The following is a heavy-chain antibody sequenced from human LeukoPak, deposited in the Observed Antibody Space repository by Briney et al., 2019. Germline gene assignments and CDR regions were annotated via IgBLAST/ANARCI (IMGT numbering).Heavy chain of an antibody. CDR1: GGSISSGSYY. CDR2: VYSSGGT. Sequence: SETLSLTCTVSGGSISSGSYYWSWIRQPAGKGLEWIGRVYSSGGTNYNPSLKSRVTVSLDTSKNQFSLKLSSVTAADTAVYYCARAPGAALDWGQGTLVTVSS. CDR3: ARAPGAALD. J-gene: IGHJ4*02. V-gene: IGHV4-61*02. D-gene: IGHD2-15*01.